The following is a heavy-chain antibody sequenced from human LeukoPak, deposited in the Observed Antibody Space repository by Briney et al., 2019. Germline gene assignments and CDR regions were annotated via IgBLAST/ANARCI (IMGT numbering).Heavy chain of an antibody. CDR2: IRAYTGNT. D-gene: IGHD6-19*01. CDR3: ARDCQWLVRKYYYGMDV. V-gene: IGHV1-18*01. Sequence: ASVKVSCKASGYTFTSYGISWVRQAPGQGLEWMGWIRAYTGNTNYAQTLQGRVTMTTDTSTSTAYMELRSLRSDDTAVYYCARDCQWLVRKYYYGMDVWGQGTTVTVSS. CDR1: GYTFTSYG. J-gene: IGHJ6*02.